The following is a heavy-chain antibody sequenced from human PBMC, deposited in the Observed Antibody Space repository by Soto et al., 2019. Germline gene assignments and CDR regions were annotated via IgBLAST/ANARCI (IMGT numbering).Heavy chain of an antibody. J-gene: IGHJ4*02. CDR2: IYPGDSDT. V-gene: IGHV5-51*01. CDR1: GYSFTSYW. D-gene: IGHD2-21*02. CDR3: ARRAYCGGDCRYPPFYFDY. Sequence: GESLKISCKGSGYSFTSYWIGWVRQMPGKGLEWMGIIYPGDSDTRYSPSFQGQVTIPADKSISTAYLQWSSLKASDTAMYYCARRAYCGGDCRYPPFYFDYWGQGTLVTVSS.